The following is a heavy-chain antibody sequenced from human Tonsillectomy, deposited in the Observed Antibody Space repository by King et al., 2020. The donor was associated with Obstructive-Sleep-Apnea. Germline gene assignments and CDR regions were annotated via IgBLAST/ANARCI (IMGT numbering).Heavy chain of an antibody. CDR3: ARNSGYDYYFDY. CDR1: GYTFTGYY. J-gene: IGHJ4*02. Sequence: VQLVQSGAEVKKPGASVKVSCKASGYTFTGYYMHWVRQAPGQGLEWMGWINPDTGDTNFAPNFQGRVTMTRDTSISTAYMELSRLRSDDTAVYYCARNSGYDYYFDYWGQGTLATVSS. D-gene: IGHD5-12*01. CDR2: INPDTGDT. V-gene: IGHV1-2*02.